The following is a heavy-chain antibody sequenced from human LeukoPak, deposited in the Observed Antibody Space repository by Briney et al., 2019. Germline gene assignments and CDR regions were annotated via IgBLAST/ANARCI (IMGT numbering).Heavy chain of an antibody. CDR3: ARDRWQQLGHYYYYYMDV. J-gene: IGHJ6*03. V-gene: IGHV3-33*01. CDR1: GFSFSSYG. D-gene: IGHD6-13*01. CDR2: VWYAGSNK. Sequence: PGRSLRLSCAASGFSFSSYGMHWVRQAPGKGLEWVAAVWYAGSNKYYADSVKGRFTISRDNSKNTLYLQMNSLRAEDTAVYYCARDRWQQLGHYYYYYMDVWGKGTTVTVSS.